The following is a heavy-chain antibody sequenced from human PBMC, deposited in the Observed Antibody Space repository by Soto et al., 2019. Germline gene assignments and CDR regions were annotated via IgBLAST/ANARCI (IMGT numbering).Heavy chain of an antibody. CDR3: AREIATTGLYYFDY. CDR1: GFTFSSYG. CDR2: ISYDGSNK. D-gene: IGHD6-13*01. Sequence: PGGSLRLSCAASGFTFSSYGMHWVRQAPGKGLEWVAVISYDGSNKYYADSVKGRFTISRDSAKNTMYLQVHSLRAEDTAVYYCAREIATTGLYYFDYWAQGNLVTVSS. V-gene: IGHV3-30*03. J-gene: IGHJ4*02.